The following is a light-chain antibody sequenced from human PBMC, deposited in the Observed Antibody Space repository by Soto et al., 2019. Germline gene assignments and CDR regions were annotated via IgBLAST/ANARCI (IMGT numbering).Light chain of an antibody. CDR2: DAS. V-gene: IGKV3-11*01. J-gene: IGKJ3*01. CDR3: QQRSNWPRFT. Sequence: EIVLTQSPATLSLSPGERATLSCRASQSVSSYLAWYQQKPGQAPRLLIYDASNRATGIPARFSGSGSGTVFTLTISSLEPEDFAVYYCQQRSNWPRFTFGPGTKVDIK. CDR1: QSVSSY.